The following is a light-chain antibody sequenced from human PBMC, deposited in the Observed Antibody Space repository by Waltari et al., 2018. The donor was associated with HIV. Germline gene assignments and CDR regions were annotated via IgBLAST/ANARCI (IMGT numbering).Light chain of an antibody. V-gene: IGLV3-1*01. CDR3: QAWDRSTAI. CDR1: KLGHKY. Sequence: SYDLTQPPSLSVSQGQTASITCSGDKLGHKYPHWYQQKPGQSPVVVIYQDNKRPSEIPERCSGSNSGNPATLTISGTQAMDEADDYCQAWDRSTAIFGGGTKLTVL. CDR2: QDN. J-gene: IGLJ2*01.